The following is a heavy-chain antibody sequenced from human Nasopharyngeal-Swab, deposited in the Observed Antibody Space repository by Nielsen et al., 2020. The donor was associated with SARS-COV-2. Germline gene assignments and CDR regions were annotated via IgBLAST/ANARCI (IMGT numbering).Heavy chain of an antibody. V-gene: IGHV3-30-3*01. D-gene: IGHD3-10*01. CDR3: ARAFGGGYYYGMDV. J-gene: IGHJ6*02. CDR2: ISYDGSNK. Sequence: GGSLKISCAASGFTFSSYAMHWVRQAPGKGLEWVAVISYDGSNKYYADSVKGRFTISRDNSKNTLYLQMNSLRAEDTAVYYCARAFGGGYYYGMDVWGQGTTVTVSS. CDR1: GFTFSSYA.